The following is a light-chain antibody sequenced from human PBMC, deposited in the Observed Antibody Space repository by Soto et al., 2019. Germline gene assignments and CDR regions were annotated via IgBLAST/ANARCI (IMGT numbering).Light chain of an antibody. V-gene: IGKV3-20*01. Sequence: PGERATLSCRTSQSVSSNYLAWYQQKPAQAPRLLIYGASSRATGIPDRFSASGSGTDFTLTISRLEPEDFAVYYCQQYSASPRTFGQGTKVDIK. J-gene: IGKJ1*01. CDR1: QSVSSNY. CDR2: GAS. CDR3: QQYSASPRT.